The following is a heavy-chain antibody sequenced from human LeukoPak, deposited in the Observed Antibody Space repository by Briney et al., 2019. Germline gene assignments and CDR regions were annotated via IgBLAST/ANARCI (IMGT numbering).Heavy chain of an antibody. CDR2: IFYSGDT. D-gene: IGHD3-10*01. CDR3: ASSVKKYGLRNWFDP. Sequence: SETLSLTCTVSGDSIYITNYYWDWIRQPPGKGLEWIGNIFYSGDTKYNPSLKSRVTISMEPSKNQFSLRLSSVTAADTAVYYCASSVKKYGLRNWFDPWGQGSLVIVSS. J-gene: IGHJ5*02. CDR1: GDSIYITNYY. V-gene: IGHV4-39*01.